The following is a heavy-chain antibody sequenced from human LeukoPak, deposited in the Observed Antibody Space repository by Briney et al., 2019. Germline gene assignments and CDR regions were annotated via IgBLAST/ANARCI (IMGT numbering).Heavy chain of an antibody. J-gene: IGHJ4*02. D-gene: IGHD1-26*01. CDR3: ARWGGAALDY. CDR2: INHSGST. Sequence: SETLSLTCAVYGGSFSGYYWSWIRPPPGKGLEWIGEINHSGSTNYNPSLKSRVTISVDTSKNQFSLKLSSVTAADTAVYYCARWGGAALDYWGQGTLVTVSS. V-gene: IGHV4-34*01. CDR1: GGSFSGYY.